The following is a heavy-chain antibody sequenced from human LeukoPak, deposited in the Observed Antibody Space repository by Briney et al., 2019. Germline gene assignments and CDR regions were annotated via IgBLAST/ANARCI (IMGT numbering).Heavy chain of an antibody. Sequence: GGSLRLSCAASGFTFSSYGMDWVRQPPGKGLEWVAFIRYDGSNKYYADSVKGRFTISRDNSKNTLYLQMNSLRAEDTAVYYCAKQDILTGYLGFDYWGQGTLVTVSS. J-gene: IGHJ4*02. V-gene: IGHV3-30*02. CDR3: AKQDILTGYLGFDY. D-gene: IGHD3-9*01. CDR1: GFTFSSYG. CDR2: IRYDGSNK.